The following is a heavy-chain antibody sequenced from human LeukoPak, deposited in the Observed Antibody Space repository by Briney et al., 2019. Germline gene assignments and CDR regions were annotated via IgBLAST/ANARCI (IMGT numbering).Heavy chain of an antibody. CDR1: GFTFSSYS. Sequence: SGGSLRLSCAASGFTFSSYSMNWVRQAPGKGLEWVSAISSSSSYIYYADSVKGRFAISRDNAKNSLYLQMNSLRAEDTAVYYCAREYSYGSLYYFDYWGQGTLVTVSS. D-gene: IGHD5-18*01. V-gene: IGHV3-21*01. J-gene: IGHJ4*02. CDR3: AREYSYGSLYYFDY. CDR2: ISSSSSYI.